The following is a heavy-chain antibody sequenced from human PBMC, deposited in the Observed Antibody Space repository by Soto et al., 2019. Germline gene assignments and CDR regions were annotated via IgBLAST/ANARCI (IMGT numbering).Heavy chain of an antibody. J-gene: IGHJ4*02. CDR3: ARLTLNRYYYDSSGSYFDY. V-gene: IGHV4-4*02. D-gene: IGHD3-22*01. CDR2: IYHSGST. Sequence: QVQLQESGPGLVKPSGTLSLTCAVSGGSISSSNWWSWVRQPPGKGLEWIGEIYHSGSTNYNPSLKSRVTISVDKSKNQFSLKLSSVTAADTAVYYCARLTLNRYYYDSSGSYFDYWGQGTLVTVSS. CDR1: GGSISSSNW.